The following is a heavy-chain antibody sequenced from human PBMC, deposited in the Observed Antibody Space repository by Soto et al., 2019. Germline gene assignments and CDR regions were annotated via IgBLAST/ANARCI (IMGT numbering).Heavy chain of an antibody. Sequence: SGPTLVNPTQTLTLTCACSGFSLRTSGVGVGWIRQPPGKALEWLALIYWDDDKRYSPSLKSRLTITKGTSKNQVVLTMTNMDPVDTATYYCAHSFPRTSGTGSFPPTFDPWGQGTRVTVSS. CDR1: GFSLRTSGVG. D-gene: IGHD2-15*01. V-gene: IGHV2-5*02. CDR3: AHSFPRTSGTGSFPPTFDP. CDR2: IYWDDDK. J-gene: IGHJ5*02.